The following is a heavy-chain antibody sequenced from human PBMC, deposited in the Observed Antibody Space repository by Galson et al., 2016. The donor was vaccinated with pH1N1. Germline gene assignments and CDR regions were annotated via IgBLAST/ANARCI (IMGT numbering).Heavy chain of an antibody. CDR2: ISGSGIST. V-gene: IGHV3-23*01. Sequence: SLRLSCAASGFTFSSYFMTWVRQAPGKGLECVSTISGSGISTYYADSVKGRFTISRDSSKNTLYLQMNSLRAEDTAIYYCAKDRITMIVGAGAFDIWGQGTTVIVSS. D-gene: IGHD3-22*01. CDR3: AKDRITMIVGAGAFDI. J-gene: IGHJ3*02. CDR1: GFTFSSYF.